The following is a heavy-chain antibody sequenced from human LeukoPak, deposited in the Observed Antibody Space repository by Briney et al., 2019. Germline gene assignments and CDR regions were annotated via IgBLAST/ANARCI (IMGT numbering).Heavy chain of an antibody. CDR3: ARGVREAARRRYYYYYMDV. CDR2: INPNSGGT. J-gene: IGHJ6*03. D-gene: IGHD6-6*01. CDR1: GYTFTGYY. Sequence: VASVKVSCKASGYTFTGYYMHWVRQAPGQGLEWMGWINPNSGGTNYAQKFQGRVTMTRNTSISTAYMELSSLRSEDTAVYYCARGVREAARRRYYYYYMDVWGKGTTVTVSS. V-gene: IGHV1-2*02.